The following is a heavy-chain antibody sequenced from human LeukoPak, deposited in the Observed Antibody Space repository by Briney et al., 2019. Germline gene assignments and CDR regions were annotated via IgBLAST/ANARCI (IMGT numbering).Heavy chain of an antibody. CDR2: INHSGST. CDR3: AKGAGGFSYYNWFDP. CDR1: GVSFSGYY. D-gene: IGHD5-18*01. J-gene: IGHJ5*02. Sequence: SETLSLTCAVYGVSFSGYYWSWIRQPPGKGLEWIGEINHSGSTNYNPSLKSRVTISVDTSKNQFSLKVASVTAADTAIYYCAKGAGGFSYYNWFDPWGQGTLVTVSS. V-gene: IGHV4-34*01.